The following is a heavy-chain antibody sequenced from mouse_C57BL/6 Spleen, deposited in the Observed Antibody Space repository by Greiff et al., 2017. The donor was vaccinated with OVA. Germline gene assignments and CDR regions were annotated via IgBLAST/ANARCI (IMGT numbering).Heavy chain of an antibody. V-gene: IGHV1-15*01. J-gene: IGHJ2*01. CDR1: GYTFTDYE. CDR2: IDPETGGT. Sequence: VQLQQSGAELVRPGASVTLSCKASGYTFTDYEMHWVKQTPVHGLEWIGAIDPETGGTAYNQKFKGKAILTADKSSSTAYMELRSLTSEDSAVYYCTRSGRRYYFDYGGQGTTLTVSS. CDR3: TRSGRRYYFDY.